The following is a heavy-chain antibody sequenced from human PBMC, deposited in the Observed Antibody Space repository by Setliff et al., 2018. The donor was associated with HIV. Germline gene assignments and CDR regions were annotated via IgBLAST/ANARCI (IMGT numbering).Heavy chain of an antibody. J-gene: IGHJ3*02. CDR1: GYTFTSYG. D-gene: IGHD6-19*01. Sequence: ASVKVSCKASGYTFTSYGISWVRQAPGQGLEWMGWISAYNGNTNYAQKLQGRVTMTTDTSTSTAYMELRSLRSDDTAVYYCARAEGRAVAGLRDAFDIWGKGTMVTVSS. V-gene: IGHV1-18*01. CDR3: ARAEGRAVAGLRDAFDI. CDR2: ISAYNGNT.